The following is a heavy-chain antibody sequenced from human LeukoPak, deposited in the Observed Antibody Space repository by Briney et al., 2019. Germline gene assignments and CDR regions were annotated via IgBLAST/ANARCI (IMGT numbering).Heavy chain of an antibody. V-gene: IGHV1-8*01. CDR2: MNPNSGNT. CDR3: AKEAAATLDYFDY. CDR1: GYTFTSYD. Sequence: ASVKVSCKASGYTFTSYDINWVRQATGQGLEWMGWMNPNSGNTGYAQKFQGRVTMTRNTSISTAYMELSSLRSEDTAVYYCAKEAAATLDYFDYWGQGTLVTVSS. D-gene: IGHD2-15*01. J-gene: IGHJ4*02.